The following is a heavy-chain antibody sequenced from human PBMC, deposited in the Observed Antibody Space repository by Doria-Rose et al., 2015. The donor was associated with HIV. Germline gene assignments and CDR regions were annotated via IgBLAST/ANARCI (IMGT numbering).Heavy chain of an antibody. Sequence: ESGAEVKKPGASVKVSCKASGYTFTNYAMHWVRQAPGQRLEWMGWINTGNGNTKYSQKFQGRVTITRDTSANTAYMELSSLRSEDTAVYYCARGGLEYCGGDCFWYFDYWGQGTLVTVSS. CDR3: ARGGLEYCGGDCFWYFDY. CDR1: GYTFTNYA. V-gene: IGHV1-3*04. J-gene: IGHJ4*02. D-gene: IGHD2-21*01. CDR2: INTGNGNT.